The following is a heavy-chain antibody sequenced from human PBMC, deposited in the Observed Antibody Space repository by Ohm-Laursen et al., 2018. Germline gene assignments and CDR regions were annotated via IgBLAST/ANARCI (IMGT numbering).Heavy chain of an antibody. Sequence: GASVTVSCQASGYTFTTYYIHWVRQAPGQGLEWLRIINPSGGSTTYAQKFQGRVTMTRDTSTSTVYMELSSLRSEDTAVYYCAGGYCSSTSCYKDRWFDPWGQGTLVTVSS. CDR1: GYTFTTYY. D-gene: IGHD2-2*02. V-gene: IGHV1-46*01. CDR2: INPSGGST. J-gene: IGHJ5*02. CDR3: AGGYCSSTSCYKDRWFDP.